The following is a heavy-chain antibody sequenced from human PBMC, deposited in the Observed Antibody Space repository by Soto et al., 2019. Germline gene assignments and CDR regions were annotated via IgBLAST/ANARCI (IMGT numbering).Heavy chain of an antibody. CDR3: ARVLNYYDILTGYYNGFDY. Sequence: PSETLSLTCTVSGGSISSYYWSWIRQPPGKGLEWIGYIYYSGSTNYNPSLKSRVTISVDTSKNQFSLKLSSVTAADTAVYYCARVLNYYDILTGYYNGFDYWGQGTLVTVSS. J-gene: IGHJ4*02. D-gene: IGHD3-9*01. CDR1: GGSISSYY. CDR2: IYYSGST. V-gene: IGHV4-59*01.